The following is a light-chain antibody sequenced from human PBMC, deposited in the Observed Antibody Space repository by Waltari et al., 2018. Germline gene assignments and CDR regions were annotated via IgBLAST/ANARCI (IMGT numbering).Light chain of an antibody. CDR2: DVS. CDR3: CSYAGSITFV. J-gene: IGLJ1*01. CDR1: SSDFGAYNY. Sequence: QSALTQPASVSGSPGQSITIPCTGTSSDFGAYNYVSWYQQHPGKAPKLMIYDVSKRPSGVSNRFSGSKSGNTASLTISGLQAEDEADYYCCSYAGSITFVFGTGTKVTVL. V-gene: IGLV2-23*02.